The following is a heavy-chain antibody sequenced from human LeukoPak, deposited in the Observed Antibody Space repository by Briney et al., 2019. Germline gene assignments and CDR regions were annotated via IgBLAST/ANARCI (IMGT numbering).Heavy chain of an antibody. D-gene: IGHD2-21*02. V-gene: IGHV1-69*04. J-gene: IGHJ3*02. CDR3: ARGNCGGDCYPHDAFDI. CDR2: IIPILGIA. Sequence: SVKVSCKASGGTFSSYAISWVRQAPGQGLEWMGRIIPILGIANYAQKFQGRVTITADKSTSTAYMELSSLRSEDMAVYYCARGNCGGDCYPHDAFDIWGQGTMVTVSS. CDR1: GGTFSSYA.